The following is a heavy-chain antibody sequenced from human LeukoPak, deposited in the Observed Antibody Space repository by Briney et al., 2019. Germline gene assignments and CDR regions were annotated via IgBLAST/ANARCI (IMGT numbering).Heavy chain of an antibody. Sequence: ASVKVSCKASGCTFTGYYMHWVRQAPGQGLEWMGWINPNSGGTNYAQKFQGRVTMTRDTSISTAYMELSRLRSDDTAVYYCARGAAMVAHFDYWGQGTLVTVSS. V-gene: IGHV1-2*02. CDR3: ARGAAMVAHFDY. CDR2: INPNSGGT. D-gene: IGHD5-18*01. CDR1: GCTFTGYY. J-gene: IGHJ4*02.